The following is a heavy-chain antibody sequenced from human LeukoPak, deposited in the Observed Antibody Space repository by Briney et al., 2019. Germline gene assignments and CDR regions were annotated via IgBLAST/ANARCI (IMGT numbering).Heavy chain of an antibody. Sequence: PGGSLRLSCAASGLTFSSYEMNWVRQAPGKGLEWGSYISSSGSTIYYADSVKGRFTISRDNAKNSLYLQMNSLRAEDTAVYYCAVLLWFGELGYWGQGTLVTVSS. CDR1: GLTFSSYE. CDR2: ISSSGSTI. V-gene: IGHV3-48*03. CDR3: AVLLWFGELGY. D-gene: IGHD3-10*01. J-gene: IGHJ4*02.